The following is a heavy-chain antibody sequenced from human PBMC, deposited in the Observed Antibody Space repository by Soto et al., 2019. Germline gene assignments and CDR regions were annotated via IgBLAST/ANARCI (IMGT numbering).Heavy chain of an antibody. D-gene: IGHD6-19*01. V-gene: IGHV1-69*13. CDR2: IIPIFGTA. CDR3: AKVRYSSPMGHYYGMDV. Sequence: SVKVSCKASRVAFSKFIVTWVRQAPGLGLEWVGGIIPIFGTANYAQKFQGRVTITADESTSTSYMEVNNLRSEDTAVYYCAKVRYSSPMGHYYGMDVWGQGTTVTVSS. CDR1: RVAFSKFI. J-gene: IGHJ6*02.